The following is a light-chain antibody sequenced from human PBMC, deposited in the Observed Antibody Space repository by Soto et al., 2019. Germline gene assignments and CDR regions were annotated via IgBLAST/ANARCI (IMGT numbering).Light chain of an antibody. CDR1: QNINSW. V-gene: IGKV1-5*03. CDR2: KAS. CDR3: QRYNRWPLS. J-gene: IGKJ4*01. Sequence: DIQMTQSPSTLSASVGDRVTITCRASQNINSWLAWYQQKVGKPPKLLIYKASSLQSGVPSRFSGSGSGTEFTLTINSLQSEDFAVYYCQRYNRWPLSFGGGTKVDI.